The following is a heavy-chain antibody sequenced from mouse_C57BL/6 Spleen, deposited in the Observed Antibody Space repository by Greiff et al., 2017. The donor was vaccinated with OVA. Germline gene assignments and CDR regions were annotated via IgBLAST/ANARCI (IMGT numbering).Heavy chain of an antibody. CDR1: GYTFTDYN. CDR3: ARGNLPNYFDY. Sequence: EVQLQQSGPELVKPGASVKLSCKASGYTFTDYNMHWVKQSHGKSLEWIGYINPNNGGTSYNQKFKGKATLTVNKSSSTAYMELRSLTSEDSAVYYCARGNLPNYFDYWGQGTTLTVSS. V-gene: IGHV1-22*01. CDR2: INPNNGGT. J-gene: IGHJ2*01.